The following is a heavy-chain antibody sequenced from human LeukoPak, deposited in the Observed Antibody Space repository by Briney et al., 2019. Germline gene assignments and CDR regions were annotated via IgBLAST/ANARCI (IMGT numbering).Heavy chain of an antibody. V-gene: IGHV3-11*01. J-gene: IGHJ6*02. CDR2: ISSSGSTI. Sequence: GGSLRLSCAAPGFTFSDYYMSWIRQAPGKGLEWVSYISSSGSTIYYADSVKGRFTISRDNAKNSLYLQMNSLRAEDTAVYYCARSAPPPHYYYGMDVWGQGTTVTVSS. CDR3: ARSAPPPHYYYGMDV. CDR1: GFTFSDYY.